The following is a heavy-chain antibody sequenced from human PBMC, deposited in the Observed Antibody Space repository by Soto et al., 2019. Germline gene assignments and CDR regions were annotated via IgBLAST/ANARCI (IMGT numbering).Heavy chain of an antibody. CDR3: ASPDFGDYWYFDL. J-gene: IGHJ2*01. CDR1: GGTFSSHT. V-gene: IGHV1-69*08. Sequence: QDQLVQSGAEVKKPGSSVKVSCKASGGTFSSHTFSWVRQAPGQGLEWMGRIIPALGTATYAQKFQGRVTITADESATTVSMELNSLRLEDTAVYYCASPDFGDYWYFDLWGRGTLVTVSS. CDR2: IIPALGTA. D-gene: IGHD4-17*01.